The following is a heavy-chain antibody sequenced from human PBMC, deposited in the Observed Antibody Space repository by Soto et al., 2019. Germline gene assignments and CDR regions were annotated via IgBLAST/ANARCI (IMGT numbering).Heavy chain of an antibody. Sequence: EVQLAESGGGLVEPGRSLRLSCEASGFSFVDYAMHWVRQVPGQGLERVSGISWVGGYTGYADSVKGRFTISRDNDQKALYLQMNRLRVEDTDLYYCVKAEGVCNTISCNDAFDYWGQGTKVTVS. V-gene: IGHV3-9*01. D-gene: IGHD3-3*01. CDR1: GFSFVDYA. J-gene: IGHJ3*01. CDR2: ISWVGGYT. CDR3: VKAEGVCNTISCNDAFDY.